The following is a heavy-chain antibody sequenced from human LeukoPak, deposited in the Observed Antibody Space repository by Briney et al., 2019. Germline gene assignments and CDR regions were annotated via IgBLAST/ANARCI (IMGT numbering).Heavy chain of an antibody. CDR3: ANAHLHTMIVVFSFDY. CDR2: INPSSGAT. J-gene: IGHJ4*02. V-gene: IGHV1-2*06. Sequence: RASVKVSCKASGNTFTGYYIHWVRQAPGQGLEWMGRINPSSGATNYAQKFQGRVTMTRDTSISTAYMELSRLRSDDTAVYYCANAHLHTMIVVFSFDYWGQGTLVTVSS. D-gene: IGHD3-22*01. CDR1: GNTFTGYY.